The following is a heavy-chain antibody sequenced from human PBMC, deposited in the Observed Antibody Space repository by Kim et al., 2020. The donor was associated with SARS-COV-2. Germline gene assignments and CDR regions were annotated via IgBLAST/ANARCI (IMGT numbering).Heavy chain of an antibody. CDR1: GFTFSGSA. D-gene: IGHD1-26*01. CDR3: TNIVGGTGFDS. V-gene: IGHV3-73*01. CDR2: IRNKAKSYAT. J-gene: IGHJ4*02. Sequence: GGSLRLSCAASGFTFSGSAMHWVRQASGKGLEWVGRIRNKAKSYATAYAASVQGRFTISRDDSKNTAYLQMNSLKTEDTAVYYCTNIVGGTGFDSWGQGTLVTVSS.